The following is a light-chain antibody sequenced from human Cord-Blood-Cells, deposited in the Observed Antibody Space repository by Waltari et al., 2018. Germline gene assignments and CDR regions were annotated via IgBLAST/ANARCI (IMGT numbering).Light chain of an antibody. CDR2: GAS. V-gene: IGKV3-15*01. J-gene: IGKJ1*01. CDR3: QQYNNWPPWT. CDR1: QRVSSN. Sequence: EIVMTQSPATLSVSPGERATLPCRASQRVSSNLAWYQQKPGQAPRLLIYGASTRATGIPARFSGSGSGTEFTLTISSLQSEDFAVYYCQQYNNWPPWTFGQGTKVETK.